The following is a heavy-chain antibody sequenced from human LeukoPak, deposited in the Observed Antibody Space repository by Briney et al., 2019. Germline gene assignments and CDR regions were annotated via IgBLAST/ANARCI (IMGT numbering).Heavy chain of an antibody. V-gene: IGHV3-21*01. CDR3: ASFSGYRPGFDY. CDR2: ISSSSSYI. J-gene: IGHJ4*02. CDR1: GFTFSSYW. D-gene: IGHD5-12*01. Sequence: GGSLRLSCAASGFTFSSYWMSWVRQAPGKGLEWVSSISSSSSYIYYADSVKGRFTISRDNAKNSLYLQMNSLRAEDTAVYYCASFSGYRPGFDYWGQGTLVTVSS.